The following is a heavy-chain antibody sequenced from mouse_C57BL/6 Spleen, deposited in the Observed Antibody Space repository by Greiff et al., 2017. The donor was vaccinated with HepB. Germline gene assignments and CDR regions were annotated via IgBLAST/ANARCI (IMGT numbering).Heavy chain of an antibody. J-gene: IGHJ4*01. CDR2: IDPENGDT. D-gene: IGHD1-1*01. Sequence: VQLQQSGAELVRPGASVKLSCTASGFNIKDDYMHWVKQRPEQGLEWIGWIDPENGDTEYASKFQGKATITADPSSNTAYLQLSSLTSEDTAVYYCTTGDYYYGSRSPMDYWGQGTSVTVSS. CDR3: TTGDYYYGSRSPMDY. V-gene: IGHV14-4*01. CDR1: GFNIKDDY.